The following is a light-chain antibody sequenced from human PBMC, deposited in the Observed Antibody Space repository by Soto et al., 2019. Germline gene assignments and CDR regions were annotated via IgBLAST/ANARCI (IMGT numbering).Light chain of an antibody. V-gene: IGKV4-1*01. CDR3: QQYNNWPPDT. CDR1: QSVLSSSNNKNYSNNKNY. Sequence: DFVMTQSPDSLAVSLGERATINCKSSQSVLSSSNNKNYSNNKNYLAWFQQKPGQPPKLLISWASTRESGVPDRFSGSGSGTDFTLTISSLQAEDVAVYYCQQYNNWPPDTFGQGTKLEIK. CDR2: WAS. J-gene: IGKJ2*01.